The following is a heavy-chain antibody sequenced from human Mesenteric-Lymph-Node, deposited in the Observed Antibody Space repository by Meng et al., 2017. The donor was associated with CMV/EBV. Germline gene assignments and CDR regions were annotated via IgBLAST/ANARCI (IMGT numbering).Heavy chain of an antibody. D-gene: IGHD3-16*01. CDR3: ARDILGGGYYYYGMDV. CDR1: GYTFTSYA. CDR2: IIPIFGTA. Sequence: SVKVSCKASGYTFTSYAMHWVRQAPGQGLEWMGGIIPIFGTANYAQKFQGRVTITTDESTSTAYMELSSLRSEDTAVYYCARDILGGGYYYYGMDVWGQGTTVTVSS. V-gene: IGHV1-69*05. J-gene: IGHJ6*02.